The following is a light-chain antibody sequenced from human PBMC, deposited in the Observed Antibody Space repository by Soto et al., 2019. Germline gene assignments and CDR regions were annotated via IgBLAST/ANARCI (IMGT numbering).Light chain of an antibody. J-gene: IGKJ1*01. CDR2: AAS. Sequence: DIPMTQSPSSVSASVGDRITITCRASQEIGGRLAWFQQKPGKAPQYLIQAASILQSGVPSRFSGSGSGTEFILTINNLQREDFASYFCLQVYSFPRTFGLGTKVEI. V-gene: IGKV1-12*01. CDR1: QEIGGR. CDR3: LQVYSFPRT.